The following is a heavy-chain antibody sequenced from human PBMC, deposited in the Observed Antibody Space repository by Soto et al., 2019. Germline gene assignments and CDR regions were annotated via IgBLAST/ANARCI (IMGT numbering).Heavy chain of an antibody. Sequence: QVQLQESGPGLVKPSGTLSLTCDVSVDSISSTTWWSWVRQPPGKGLEWIWEIYHSGRPNYNPSLKRRFSISVRKSRNQVSLNVNSVTAAATAVYYCVRRGVNSGWSPGGHGGQGTLVTVAS. CDR1: VDSISSTTW. J-gene: IGHJ4*02. CDR2: IYHSGRP. V-gene: IGHV4-4*02. CDR3: VRRGVNSGWSPGGH. D-gene: IGHD6-19*01.